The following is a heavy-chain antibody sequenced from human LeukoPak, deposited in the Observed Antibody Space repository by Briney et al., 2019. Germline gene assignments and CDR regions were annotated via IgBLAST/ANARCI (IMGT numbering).Heavy chain of an antibody. CDR3: AKDIGHSSGFHRPPDY. CDR1: GFTFSNYA. D-gene: IGHD6-19*01. J-gene: IGHJ4*02. V-gene: IGHV3-23*01. CDR2: ISGSGGST. Sequence: GGSLRLSCAASGFTFSNYAMSWVRQAPGKGLEWVSAISGSGGSTYYADSVKGRFTISRDNSKNTLYLQMNSLRAEDTAVYYCAKDIGHSSGFHRPPDYWGQGTLVTVSS.